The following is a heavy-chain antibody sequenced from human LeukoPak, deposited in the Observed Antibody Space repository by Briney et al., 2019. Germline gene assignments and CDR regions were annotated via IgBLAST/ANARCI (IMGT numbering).Heavy chain of an antibody. CDR2: INPGGDNT. V-gene: IGHV1-46*01. CDR1: GYTFTNYY. CDR3: ARAAYYYYYMDV. D-gene: IGHD6-25*01. J-gene: IGHJ6*03. Sequence: GASVKVSCKASGYTFTNYYIHWVRQAPGQGLEWMGLINPGGDNTDYAQNFQGRVTMTRDTSTSTVYMGLSSLRSEDTAVYYCARAAYYYYYMDVWGKGTTVTISS.